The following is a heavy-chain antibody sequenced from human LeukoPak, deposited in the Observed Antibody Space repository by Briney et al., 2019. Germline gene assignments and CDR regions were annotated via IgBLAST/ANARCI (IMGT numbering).Heavy chain of an antibody. Sequence: SETLSLTCTVSGGSISSYYWSWIRQPPGKGLEWIGYIYYSGSTNYSPSLKSRVTISVDTSKNQFSLKLSSVTAADTAVYYCARRSNVVVPAAMLDYYYMDVWGKGTTVTVSS. V-gene: IGHV4-59*08. CDR1: GGSISSYY. D-gene: IGHD2-2*01. CDR2: IYYSGST. CDR3: ARRSNVVVPAAMLDYYYMDV. J-gene: IGHJ6*03.